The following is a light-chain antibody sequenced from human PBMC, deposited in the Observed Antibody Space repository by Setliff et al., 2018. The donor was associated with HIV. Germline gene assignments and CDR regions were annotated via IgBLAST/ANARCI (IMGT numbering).Light chain of an antibody. V-gene: IGLV2-14*03. CDR3: NSYTSRSTFI. CDR1: TSDIGGYNF. J-gene: IGLJ2*01. Sequence: QSALAQPASLSGSPGQSITIPCTGTTSDIGGYNFVSWYQQHPGKAPKLLIYAVTKRPSGVSARFSASKSGNTASLTISGLQDEDEADYYCNSYTSRSTFIFGGGTKVTVL. CDR2: AVT.